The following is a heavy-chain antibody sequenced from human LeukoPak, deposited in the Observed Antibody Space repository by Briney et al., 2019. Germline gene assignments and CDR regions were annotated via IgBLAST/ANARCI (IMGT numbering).Heavy chain of an antibody. CDR2: IYSGGST. CDR1: GFTVSSNY. D-gene: IGHD6-19*01. J-gene: IGHJ1*01. V-gene: IGHV3-66*04. CDR3: ARLAAVAGRGYFQH. Sequence: PGRSLRLSCAASGFTVSSNYMSWVRQAPGKGLEWVSVIYSGGSTYYADSVKGRFTISRDNSKNTLYLQMNSLRAEDTAVYYCARLAAVAGRGYFQHWGQGTLVTVSS.